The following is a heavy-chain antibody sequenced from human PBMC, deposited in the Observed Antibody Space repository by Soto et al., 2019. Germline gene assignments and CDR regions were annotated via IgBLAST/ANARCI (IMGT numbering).Heavy chain of an antibody. CDR2: MSGDGDRT. Sequence: PGGSLRLSCAASGFTFSNYPMSWVRPSPGKGLEWVSGMSGDGDRTYYADSVKGRFTISRDNAKNTLYLEMNSLRVEYTALYYCATRNGYSVRFVFDFWGQGTLVTVSS. CDR3: ATRNGYSVRFVFDF. CDR1: GFTFSNYP. J-gene: IGHJ4*02. D-gene: IGHD4-17*01. V-gene: IGHV3-23*01.